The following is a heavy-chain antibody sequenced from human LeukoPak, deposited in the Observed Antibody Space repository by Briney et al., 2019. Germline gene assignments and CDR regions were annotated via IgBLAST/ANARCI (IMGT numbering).Heavy chain of an antibody. CDR1: GYTISVYY. V-gene: IGHV1-2*02. CDR3: ARGEQHQRGRHFEY. D-gene: IGHD6-13*01. Sequence: ASVKVSFKASGYTISVYYIHWVRQGPGQGLEWMGWINPNSGTNYAQNFQGRVTMTRDTSISTAYMELSRLRSDDTAVYYCARGEQHQRGRHFEYWGQGTLVTVSS. J-gene: IGHJ4*02. CDR2: INPNSGT.